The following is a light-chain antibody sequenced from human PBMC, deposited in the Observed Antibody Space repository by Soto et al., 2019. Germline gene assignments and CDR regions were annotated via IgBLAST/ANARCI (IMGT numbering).Light chain of an antibody. CDR3: AAWDDSLNGLWV. CDR2: SNN. J-gene: IGLJ3*02. V-gene: IGLV1-44*01. CDR1: SSNIGSNT. Sequence: QSVLTQPPSASGTPGQRVTISCSGSSSNIGSNTVNWYQQLPGTAPKLLIYSNNQRPSGVPDRFSGSKSGTSASLAISGLQSEDEAEYYCAAWDDSLNGLWVFGGGTQLTVL.